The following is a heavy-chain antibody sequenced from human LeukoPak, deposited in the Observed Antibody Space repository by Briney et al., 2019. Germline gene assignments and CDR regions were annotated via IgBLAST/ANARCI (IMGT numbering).Heavy chain of an antibody. V-gene: IGHV3-74*01. CDR1: GFTFTSYW. CDR2: VNSDGSST. Sequence: PGGSLRLSCAASGFTFTSYWMHWVHQAPGKGLVWVSRVNSDGSSTTYADSVKGRFTISRDNAKNTLYLQMNSLRAEDTAVYYCARGRYYGMDVWGQGTTVTVSS. J-gene: IGHJ6*02. CDR3: ARGRYYGMDV.